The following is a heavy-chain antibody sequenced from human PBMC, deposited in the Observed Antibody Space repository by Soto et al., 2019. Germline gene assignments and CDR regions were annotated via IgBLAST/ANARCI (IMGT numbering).Heavy chain of an antibody. CDR3: AEAQGASLYSASDY. V-gene: IGHV3-23*01. CDR2: ISGGGGST. Sequence: EVQLLEPGGGLVQPGGSLRLSCAASGFTFNNYAMYWVRQAPGKGLEWVSSISGGGGSTFYADSVKGRFTISRDNSKNTLYLQINSLRAEDTAVYYCAEAQGASLYSASDYWGQGTLVTVSS. CDR1: GFTFNNYA. J-gene: IGHJ4*02. D-gene: IGHD6-13*01.